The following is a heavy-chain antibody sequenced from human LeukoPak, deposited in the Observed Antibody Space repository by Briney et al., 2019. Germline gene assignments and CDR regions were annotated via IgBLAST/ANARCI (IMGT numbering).Heavy chain of an antibody. D-gene: IGHD3-3*01. CDR2: INSDGSST. V-gene: IGHV3-74*01. CDR1: GFTFSIYW. CDR3: ARDPGLRLDL. J-gene: IGHJ4*02. Sequence: GGSLRLSCAASGFTFSIYWVHWVRQTPGKGLVWVSRINSDGSSTTYADSVKGRFTISRDNSKNTLYLQMNSLRAEDTAVYFCARDPGLRLDLWGQGTLLTVSS.